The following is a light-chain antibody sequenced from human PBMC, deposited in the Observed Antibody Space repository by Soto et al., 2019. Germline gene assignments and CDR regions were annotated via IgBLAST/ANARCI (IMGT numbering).Light chain of an antibody. CDR3: CSYTSSAPRGYV. Sequence: QSALIQPPSVSGSPGQSVTISCTGTSSDVGSYDYVSWYQQHPGTVPKPMIYNVNTQPSGVPDRFSGSKSGNTASMTISGLQAEDEADYQCCSYTSSAPRGYVFGTGTKLTVL. CDR1: SSDVGSYDY. V-gene: IGLV2-11*01. CDR2: NVN. J-gene: IGLJ1*01.